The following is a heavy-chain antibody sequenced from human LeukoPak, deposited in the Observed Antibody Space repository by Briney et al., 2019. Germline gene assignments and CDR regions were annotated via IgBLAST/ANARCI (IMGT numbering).Heavy chain of an antibody. V-gene: IGHV3-48*03. CDR3: ARGNTAMLH. Sequence: PGGSLRLSCAASGFTFSSYEMNWVRQAPGKGLEWVSYISSSGSTIYYADSVKGRFTISRDNAKNSLYLQMNSLRAEDTAVYCCARGNTAMLHWGQGTLVTVSS. CDR2: ISSSGSTI. CDR1: GFTFSSYE. D-gene: IGHD5-18*01. J-gene: IGHJ4*02.